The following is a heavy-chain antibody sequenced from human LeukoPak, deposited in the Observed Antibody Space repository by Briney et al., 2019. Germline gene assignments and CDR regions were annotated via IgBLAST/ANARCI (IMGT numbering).Heavy chain of an antibody. V-gene: IGHV3-11*01. CDR2: INYSGT. CDR3: AGGYGSGSFSA. D-gene: IGHD3-10*01. CDR1: GFTLNDYY. Sequence: GGFLRLSCAASGFTLNDYYMSWIRQAPGKGLELIAYINYSGTSYADPVKGRFTISRDNAESSLHLQMNSLRVEDTALYYCAGGYGSGSFSAWGQGTLVTVSS. J-gene: IGHJ5*02.